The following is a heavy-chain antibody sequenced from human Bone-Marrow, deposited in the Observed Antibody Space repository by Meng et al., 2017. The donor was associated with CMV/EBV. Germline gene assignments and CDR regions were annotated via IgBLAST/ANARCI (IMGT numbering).Heavy chain of an antibody. CDR3: ARHQRCSSTSCYRSPPYYYGMDV. J-gene: IGHJ6*02. D-gene: IGHD2-2*02. CDR2: ISYDGSNK. V-gene: IGHV3-30-3*01. Sequence: GGSLRLSCAASGFTFSRYAMHWVRQAPGKGLEWVAVISYDGSNKYYADSVKGRFTISRDNSKNTLYLQMNSLRAEDTAVYYCARHQRCSSTSCYRSPPYYYGMDVWGQGPTVTVSS. CDR1: GFTFSRYA.